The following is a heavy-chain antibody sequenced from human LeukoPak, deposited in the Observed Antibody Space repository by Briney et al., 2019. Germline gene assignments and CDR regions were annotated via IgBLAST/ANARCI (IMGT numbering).Heavy chain of an antibody. CDR1: GFTFSDYA. CDR3: EKRGGSGLSRQFDY. Sequence: GGSLRLSCAASGFTFSDYAMSWVRQAPGKGLEWVTSISGSGATTDYADSVKGRFSISRDNSKNTLYLQMNSLRAEDTALYFCEKRGGSGLSRQFDYWGQGTQVTVSS. CDR2: ISGSGATT. V-gene: IGHV3-23*01. D-gene: IGHD3-10*01. J-gene: IGHJ4*02.